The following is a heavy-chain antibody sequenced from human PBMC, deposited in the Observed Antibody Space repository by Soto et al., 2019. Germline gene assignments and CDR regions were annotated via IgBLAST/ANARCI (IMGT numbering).Heavy chain of an antibody. D-gene: IGHD6-25*01. CDR1: IGTISTSSFY. J-gene: IGHJ6*02. V-gene: IGHV4-39*01. CDR2: IYYSGST. Sequence: PSEPLSLTCTVYIGTISTSSFYRGWIRQPPGKRLEWIGSIYYSGSTYYNTSLKSRVTISVDTSKNEFSLKLSCVTAADLALYYCARRSSAPQDYDWG. CDR3: ARRSSAPQDYD.